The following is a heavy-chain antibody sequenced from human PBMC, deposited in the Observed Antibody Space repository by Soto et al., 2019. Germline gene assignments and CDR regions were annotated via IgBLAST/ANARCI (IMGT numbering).Heavy chain of an antibody. CDR3: AIESAPGLGTIGS. CDR2: INHSGST. V-gene: IGHV4-34*01. J-gene: IGHJ5*02. CDR1: GGSFSGYY. Sequence: LSLTCAVYGGSFSGYYWSWIRQPPGKGLEWIGEINHSGSTNYNPSLKSRVTISVDTSKNQFSLKLTSDDTALYYCAIESAPGLGTIGSWGQGTLVTVSS. D-gene: IGHD1-1*01.